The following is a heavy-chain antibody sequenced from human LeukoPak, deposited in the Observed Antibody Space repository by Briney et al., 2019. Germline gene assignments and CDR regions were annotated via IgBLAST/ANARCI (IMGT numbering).Heavy chain of an antibody. V-gene: IGHV4-31*03. CDR2: IYYSGNT. CDR3: ARDQSGSGSYTDDYYAMDV. Sequence: SQTLSLTCSVSGGAISTAGYYWSWIRQHPGKGLEWMGYIYYSGNTYYNPSLKSRVTISVYTSKNQFSLKLSSVTAADTAIYYCARDQSGSGSYTDDYYAMDVWGKGTTVTVSS. D-gene: IGHD3-10*01. CDR1: GGAISTAGYY. J-gene: IGHJ6*04.